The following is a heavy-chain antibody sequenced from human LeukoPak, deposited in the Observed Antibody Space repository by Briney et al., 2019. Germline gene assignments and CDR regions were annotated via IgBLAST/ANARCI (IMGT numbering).Heavy chain of an antibody. V-gene: IGHV3-74*01. Sequence: GGSLRLPCAASGFTFSSYWMHLVRQAPGKGLVWVSRINSDGSSTNYADSVKGRFTISRDNAKNTLYLQMNSLRAEDTAVYYCASTLSSSAHWGRGTLVTVSS. J-gene: IGHJ4*02. CDR3: ASTLSSSAH. D-gene: IGHD6-6*01. CDR2: INSDGSST. CDR1: GFTFSSYW.